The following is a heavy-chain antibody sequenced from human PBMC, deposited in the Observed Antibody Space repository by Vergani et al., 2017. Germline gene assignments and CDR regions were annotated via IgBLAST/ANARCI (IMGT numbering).Heavy chain of an antibody. CDR1: GGSFNDYL. CDR2: FRHDGIT. V-gene: IGHV4-34*01. CDR3: AREGYCTNGVCFTLFDV. D-gene: IGHD2-8*01. Sequence: QAQLQQWGAGLLKPSETLSLTCAIYGGSFNDYLWTWIRQPPGKGLEWIGEFRHDGITHYSPSLKSRVTISIDTSTHQFSLNLRSVTAADTAVYYCAREGYCTNGVCFTLFDVWGQGALVTVSS. J-gene: IGHJ4*02.